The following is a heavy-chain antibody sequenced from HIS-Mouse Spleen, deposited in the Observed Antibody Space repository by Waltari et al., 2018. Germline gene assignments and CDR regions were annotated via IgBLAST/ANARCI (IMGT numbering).Heavy chain of an antibody. CDR2: INPNRGGT. J-gene: IGHJ3*02. Sequence: QVQLVQSGAEVKKPGASVKVSCKASGYTFTGYYMHWVRQAPGQGLGWMGWINPNRGGTNYAQKFQGRVTMTRDTSISTAYMELSRLRSDDTAVYYCARVGLGIAFDIWGQGTMVTVSS. V-gene: IGHV1-2*02. D-gene: IGHD7-27*01. CDR1: GYTFTGYY. CDR3: ARVGLGIAFDI.